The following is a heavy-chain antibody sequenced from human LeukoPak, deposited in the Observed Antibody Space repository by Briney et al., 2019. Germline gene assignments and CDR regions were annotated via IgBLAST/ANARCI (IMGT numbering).Heavy chain of an antibody. V-gene: IGHV4-30-2*01. Sequence: NSSQTLSLTCAVSGGSISSGGYSWSWIRQPPGKGLEWIGYIYHSGSTYYNPSLKSRVTISVDRSKNQFSLKLSSVTAADTAVYYCARGQLYMNWFDPWGQGTLVTVSS. J-gene: IGHJ5*02. CDR3: ARGQLYMNWFDP. D-gene: IGHD1-1*01. CDR1: GGSISSGGYS. CDR2: IYHSGST.